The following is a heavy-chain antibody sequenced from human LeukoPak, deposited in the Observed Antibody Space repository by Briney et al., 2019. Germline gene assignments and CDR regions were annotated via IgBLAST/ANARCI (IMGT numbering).Heavy chain of an antibody. CDR1: GFTFSSYA. J-gene: IGHJ4*02. CDR3: ARIRGYSGYYRY. Sequence: PGRSLRLSCAASGFTFSSYAMHWVRQAPGKGLEWVAVISYDGSNKYYADSVKGRFTISRDNSKNTLYLQMNSLRAEDTAVYYCARIRGYSGYYRYWGQGTLVTVSS. V-gene: IGHV3-30-3*01. CDR2: ISYDGSNK. D-gene: IGHD3-22*01.